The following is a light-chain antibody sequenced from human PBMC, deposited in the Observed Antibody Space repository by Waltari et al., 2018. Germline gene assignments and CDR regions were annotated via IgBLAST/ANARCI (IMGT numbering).Light chain of an antibody. V-gene: IGLV3-1*01. CDR2: QDA. CDR3: QAWDGNALI. J-gene: IGLJ2*01. Sequence: SYDLTQPPSVSVSPGQQASLTCSGRKLGSKYVCWYQQKAGQSPELVMYQDAKRPSGIPERFSGSNSGNTATLTISGTQAMDEADYFCQAWDGNALIFGGGTKLTVL. CDR1: KLGSKY.